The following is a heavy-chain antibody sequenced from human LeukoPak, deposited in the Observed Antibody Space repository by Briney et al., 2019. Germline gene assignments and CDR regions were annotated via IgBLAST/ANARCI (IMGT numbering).Heavy chain of an antibody. CDR3: AREIAPYYDFWSGSWPHRDAFDI. CDR1: GGSISSSSYY. Sequence: PSETLSLTCTVSGGSISSSSYYWGWIRQPPGKGLEWIGSIYYSVSTYYNPSLKSRVTISVDTSKNQFSLKLSSVTAADTAVYYCAREIAPYYDFWSGSWPHRDAFDIWGQGTMVTVSS. D-gene: IGHD3-3*01. J-gene: IGHJ3*02. CDR2: IYYSVST. V-gene: IGHV4-39*07.